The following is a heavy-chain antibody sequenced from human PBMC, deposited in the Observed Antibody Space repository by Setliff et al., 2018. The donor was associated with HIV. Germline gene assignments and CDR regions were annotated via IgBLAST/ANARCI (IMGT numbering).Heavy chain of an antibody. CDR2: THHSGST. CDR3: ARYAYLHGYNWFDP. CDR1: ASSISSDYC. V-gene: IGHV4-38-2*01. J-gene: IGHJ5*02. Sequence: SETLSLTCAVSASSISSDYCWGWIRQPPGKGLEWIGSTHHSGSTYYNPSLNSRVTISVDTSKNHFSLKLSSVTAADTAVYYCARYAYLHGYNWFDPWGHGTLVTVSS.